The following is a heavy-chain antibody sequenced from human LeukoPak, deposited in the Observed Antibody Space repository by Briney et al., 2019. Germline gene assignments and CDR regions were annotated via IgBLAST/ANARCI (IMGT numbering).Heavy chain of an antibody. CDR1: GYNFTSYW. CDR3: AKYVDEVVYWFDP. CDR2: IYPCDSDT. V-gene: IGHV5-51*01. Sequence: GESLKISCKGSGYNFTSYWNDWLRQLPRKSLQWMGIIYPCDSDTRYSPSFQGQVTISADKSISTAYLQWSSLTASDTAMYYCAKYVDEVVYWFDPWGQGTLVTDSS. J-gene: IGHJ5*02. D-gene: IGHD2-15*01.